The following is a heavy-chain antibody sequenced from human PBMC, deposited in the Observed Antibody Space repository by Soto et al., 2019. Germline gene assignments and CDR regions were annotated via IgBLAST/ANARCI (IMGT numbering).Heavy chain of an antibody. J-gene: IGHJ4*02. V-gene: IGHV3-23*01. CDR2: ISGSGGST. Sequence: GGSLRLSCAASGFTFRNNVLSWVRQAPGKGLEWVSAISGSGGSTYYADSVKGRFTISRDNAKNSLYLQMNSLRAEDTAVYYCEIVGSYYAYWGQGTLVTVS. CDR3: EIVGSYYAY. D-gene: IGHD1-26*01. CDR1: GFTFRNNV.